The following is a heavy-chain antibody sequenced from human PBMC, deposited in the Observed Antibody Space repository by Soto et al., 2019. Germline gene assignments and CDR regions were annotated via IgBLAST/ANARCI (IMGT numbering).Heavy chain of an antibody. J-gene: IGHJ2*01. CDR2: IYHSGST. D-gene: IGHD2-2*01. V-gene: IGHV4-4*02. CDR1: SGSISSSNW. Sequence: QMQLQESGQGLVKPSRTLSLTCAVSSGSISSSNWWSWVRQPTGQGLEWIGEIYHSGSTNYNPSLKRLATLSVDKYNILFSPKLSSVTAADMAVYFSARAIVVLPAAILYGYFDLWGCDTLPTVSS. CDR3: ARAIVVLPAAILYGYFDL.